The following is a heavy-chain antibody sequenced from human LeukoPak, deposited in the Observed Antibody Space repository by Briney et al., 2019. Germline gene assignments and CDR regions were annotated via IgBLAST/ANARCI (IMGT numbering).Heavy chain of an antibody. CDR2: ISGVGGST. CDR3: AKVVAGPYYYYGLHV. Sequence: GGSLRLSCAASGFTFSSYAMTWVRQAPGKGLEWVSSISGVGGSTHYADSVKGRFTISRDNSKNTLYLQMNSLRAEDTAVYYCAKVVAGPYYYYGLHVWGQGTTVTVSS. D-gene: IGHD5-12*01. V-gene: IGHV3-23*01. CDR1: GFTFSSYA. J-gene: IGHJ6*02.